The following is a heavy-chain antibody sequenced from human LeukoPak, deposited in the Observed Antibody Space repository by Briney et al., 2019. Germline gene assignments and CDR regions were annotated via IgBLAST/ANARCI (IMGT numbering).Heavy chain of an antibody. J-gene: IGHJ3*02. Sequence: GGSLRLSCAASGFTVSSSYMSWDHQAPGKGLEWVSSISSSSSYIYYADSVKGRFTISRDNAKISLYLQMNSLRAEDTAVYYCTRVYGGNFPDAFDIWGQGTMVTVSS. CDR1: GFTVSSSY. CDR2: ISSSSSYI. V-gene: IGHV3-21*01. D-gene: IGHD4-23*01. CDR3: TRVYGGNFPDAFDI.